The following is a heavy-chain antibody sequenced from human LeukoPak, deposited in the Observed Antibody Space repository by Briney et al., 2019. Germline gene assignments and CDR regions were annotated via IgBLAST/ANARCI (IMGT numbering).Heavy chain of an antibody. Sequence: PSETLSLTCTVSGGSISSSRYYWGWIRQPPGKGLEWIGSIYYSGSTYYNPSLKSRVTISVDTSKNQFSLKLSSVTAADTAVYYCARAPGGGSGSYYSDYWGQGTLVTVSS. J-gene: IGHJ4*02. CDR1: GGSISSSRYY. CDR2: IYYSGST. V-gene: IGHV4-39*01. CDR3: ARAPGGGSGSYYSDY. D-gene: IGHD3-10*01.